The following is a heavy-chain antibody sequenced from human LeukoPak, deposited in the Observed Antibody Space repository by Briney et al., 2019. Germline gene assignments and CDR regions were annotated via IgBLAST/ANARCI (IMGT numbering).Heavy chain of an antibody. J-gene: IGHJ4*02. CDR1: GFTFSSYS. V-gene: IGHV3-21*01. CDR3: ARDRWEPVVVVPAAIAF. Sequence: KTGGSLRLSCAASGFTFSSYSMNWVRQAPGKGLEWVSSISSSSSHIYYTDSVKGRFTISRDNAKNSLYLQMNSLRAEDTAVYYCARDRWEPVVVVPAAIAFWGQGTLVTVSS. D-gene: IGHD2-2*01. CDR2: ISSSSSHI.